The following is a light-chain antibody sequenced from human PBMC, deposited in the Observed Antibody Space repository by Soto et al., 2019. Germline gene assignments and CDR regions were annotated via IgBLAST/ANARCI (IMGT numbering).Light chain of an antibody. J-gene: IGKJ4*01. V-gene: IGKV3-15*01. CDR3: QQYNHWPRMLS. Sequence: EILLTQSPVTLSVSPGARATLSCRASQSLTSNLAWYQQRPGQAPRLLIYDTSTRATDVPARFSGSGSGTESTLTIASLQSEDFEVYYCQQYNHWPRMLSFGGGTKVEL. CDR1: QSLTSN. CDR2: DTS.